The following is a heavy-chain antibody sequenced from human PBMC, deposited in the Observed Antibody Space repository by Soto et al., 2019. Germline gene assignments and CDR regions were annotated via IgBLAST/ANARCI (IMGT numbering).Heavy chain of an antibody. V-gene: IGHV3-23*01. D-gene: IGHD3-3*01. CDR1: GFTFSSYA. Sequence: GGSLRLSCAASGFTFSSYAMSWVRQAPGKGLEWVSAISGSGGSTYYADSVKGRFTISRDNSKNTLYLQVNSLRAEDTAVYYCAKDAQYYDFWSGYAFLGFMDFWGKGSTVIVSS. J-gene: IGHJ6*03. CDR2: ISGSGGST. CDR3: AKDAQYYDFWSGYAFLGFMDF.